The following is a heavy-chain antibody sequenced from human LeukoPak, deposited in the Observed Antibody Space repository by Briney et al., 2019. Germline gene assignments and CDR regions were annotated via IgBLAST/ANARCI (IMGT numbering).Heavy chain of an antibody. V-gene: IGHV3-30*18. CDR2: ISYDGSNK. CDR3: AKDGRFLESYYYYMDV. D-gene: IGHD3-3*01. J-gene: IGHJ6*03. Sequence: GGSLRLSCAASGFTFSSYGMHWVRQAPGKGLEWVPVISYDGSNKYYANSVKGRFTFSRDNSKDTLYLQMNSLRAEDTAVYYCAKDGRFLESYYYYMDVWGKGTTVTVSS. CDR1: GFTFSSYG.